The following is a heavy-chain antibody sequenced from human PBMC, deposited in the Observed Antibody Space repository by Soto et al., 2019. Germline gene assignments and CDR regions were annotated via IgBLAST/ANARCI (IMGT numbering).Heavy chain of an antibody. CDR2: IYYSGST. D-gene: IGHD2-15*01. J-gene: IGHJ1*01. Sequence: SETLSLTCTVSGGSISSGGYYWSWIRQHPGKGLEWIGYIYYSGSTYYNPSLKSRVTISVDTSKNQFSLKLSSVTAADTAVYYCARVDIVVVVAATKTSTAEYFQHWGQGTLVTVSS. V-gene: IGHV4-31*03. CDR1: GGSISSGGYY. CDR3: ARVDIVVVVAATKTSTAEYFQH.